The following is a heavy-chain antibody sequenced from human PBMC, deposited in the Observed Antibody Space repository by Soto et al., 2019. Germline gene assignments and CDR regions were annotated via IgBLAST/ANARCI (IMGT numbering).Heavy chain of an antibody. CDR2: IIPISGTT. J-gene: IGHJ6*02. CDR1: GGTFSTHA. V-gene: IGHV1-69*13. CDR3: ARGYCSGGNCYSGMDV. Sequence: SVKVSCKASGGTFSTHAIIWVRQAPGHGLEWMGGIIPISGTTYYTQKFQGRVTVTADEPTSTAFMELSSLKSEDTAVFYCARGYCSGGNCYSGMDVWGQGTMVTVSS. D-gene: IGHD2-15*01.